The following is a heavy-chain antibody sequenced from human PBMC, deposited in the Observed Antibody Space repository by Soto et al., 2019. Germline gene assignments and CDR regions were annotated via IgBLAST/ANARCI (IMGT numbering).Heavy chain of an antibody. Sequence: QVQLVESGGGVVQPGRSLRLSCAASGFTFSSYGMQWVRQAPGKGLEWVAVISYDGSNKYYADSVKDRFTISRDNSKSTLYLRMNSLRADDTAVYYCVAGQYFFDYCGQGTLVTVSS. J-gene: IGHJ4*02. V-gene: IGHV3-30*03. CDR1: GFTFSSYG. CDR3: VAGQYFFDY. D-gene: IGHD6-19*01. CDR2: ISYDGSNK.